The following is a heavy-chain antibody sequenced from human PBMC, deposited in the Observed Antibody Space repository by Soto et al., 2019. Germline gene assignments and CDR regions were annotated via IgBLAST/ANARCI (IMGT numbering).Heavy chain of an antibody. D-gene: IGHD1-1*01. CDR3: ARGTDSSFDS. CDR2: TYYRSKWYN. CDR1: GDSVSSNSAA. V-gene: IGHV6-1*01. J-gene: IGHJ4*02. Sequence: SETLSSTCAISGDSVSSNSAAWNWIRQSPARGLEWLGRTYYRSKWYNDYVVSMKSRISINPDTSKNQFSLQLNSVTPEDTAVYYCARGTDSSFDSWGQGSPVTVSS.